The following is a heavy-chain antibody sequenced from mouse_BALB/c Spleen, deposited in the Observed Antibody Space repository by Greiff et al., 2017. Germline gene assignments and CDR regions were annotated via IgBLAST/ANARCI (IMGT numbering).Heavy chain of an antibody. V-gene: IGHV2-9*02. Sequence: VKLMESGPGLVAPSQSLSITCTVSGFSLTSYGVHWVRQPPGKGLEWLGVIWAGGSTNYNSALMSRLSISKDNSKSQVFLKMNSLQTDDTAMYYCARDPYYYGSGGYFDYWGQGTTLTVSS. CDR2: IWAGGST. J-gene: IGHJ2*01. CDR3: ARDPYYYGSGGYFDY. D-gene: IGHD1-1*01. CDR1: GFSLTSYG.